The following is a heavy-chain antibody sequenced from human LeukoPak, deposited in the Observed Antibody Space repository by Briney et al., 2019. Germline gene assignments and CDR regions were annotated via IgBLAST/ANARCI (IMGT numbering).Heavy chain of an antibody. D-gene: IGHD2-2*01. Sequence: ASVKVSCKASGYTFTSYAMHWVRQAPGQRLEWMGWINAGNGNTKYSQKFQGRVTITRDTSASTAYMELSSLRSEDTAVYYCARLRAGYCSSTGCPYWYFDLWGRGTLVTVSS. CDR2: INAGNGNT. CDR3: ARLRAGYCSSTGCPYWYFDL. V-gene: IGHV1-3*01. CDR1: GYTFTSYA. J-gene: IGHJ2*01.